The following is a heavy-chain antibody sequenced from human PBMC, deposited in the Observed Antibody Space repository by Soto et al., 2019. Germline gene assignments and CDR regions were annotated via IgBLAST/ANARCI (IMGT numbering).Heavy chain of an antibody. Sequence: SQTLSLTCVISGDSVSSNSAAWIWIRQSPSRGLEWLGKTYYRSRWYNDYAVSVKSRMTINPDTSKNQFSLQLNSVTPEDTAVYYCARERGAYCSTTSCYASGFDYWGQGTLVTVSS. CDR1: GDSVSSNSAA. D-gene: IGHD2-2*01. J-gene: IGHJ4*02. CDR2: TYYRSRWYN. V-gene: IGHV6-1*01. CDR3: ARERGAYCSTTSCYASGFDY.